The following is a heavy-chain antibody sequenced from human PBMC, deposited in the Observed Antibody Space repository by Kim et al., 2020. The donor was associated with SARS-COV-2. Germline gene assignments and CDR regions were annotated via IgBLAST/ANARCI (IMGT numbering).Heavy chain of an antibody. Sequence: GGSLRLSCAASGFTFSSYAMHWVRQAPGKGLEWVAVISYDGSNKYYADSVKGRFTISRDNSKNTLYLQMNSLRAEDTAVYYCARDPGADAFDIWGQGTMVTVSS. V-gene: IGHV3-30*04. CDR3: ARDPGADAFDI. CDR1: GFTFSSYA. J-gene: IGHJ3*02. CDR2: ISYDGSNK.